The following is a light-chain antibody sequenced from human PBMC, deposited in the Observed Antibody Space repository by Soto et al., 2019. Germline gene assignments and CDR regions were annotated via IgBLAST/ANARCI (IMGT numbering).Light chain of an antibody. Sequence: QAVVTQPASVSGSPGQSITISCTGTSSDVGGYNYVSWYQHHPGKAPKLMIYDVTNRPSGVSNRFSGSKSGNTASLTISGLQAEDEADYYCSSYTSSHTYVFGTGTKVTVL. CDR2: DVT. V-gene: IGLV2-14*01. CDR3: SSYTSSHTYV. CDR1: SSDVGGYNY. J-gene: IGLJ1*01.